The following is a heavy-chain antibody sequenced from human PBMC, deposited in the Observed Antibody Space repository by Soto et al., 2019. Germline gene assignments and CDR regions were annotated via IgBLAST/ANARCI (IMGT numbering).Heavy chain of an antibody. CDR2: IKQDGSEK. CDR1: GFTFSSYW. V-gene: IGHV3-7*03. Sequence: GGSLRLSCAASGFTFSSYWMSWVRQAPGKGLEWVVNIKQDGSEKYYVDSVKGRFTISRDNAKNSLYLQMNSLRAEDTAVYYCAREPYPLSFDYWGQGTLVTVSS. J-gene: IGHJ4*02. D-gene: IGHD2-2*01. CDR3: AREPYPLSFDY.